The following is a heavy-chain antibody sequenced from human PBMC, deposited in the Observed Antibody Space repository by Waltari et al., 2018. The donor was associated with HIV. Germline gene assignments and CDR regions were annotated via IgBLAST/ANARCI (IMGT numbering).Heavy chain of an antibody. CDR3: ARVYGYSGSYPGAPDDY. CDR2: IYHSGST. V-gene: IGHV4-38-2*01. Sequence: QVQLQESGPGLVKPSETLSLTCAVSGYSISSGYYCGWIRPPPGKGLEWIGSIYHSGSTYYNPSLKSRVTISVDTSKNQFSLKLSSVTAADTAVYYCARVYGYSGSYPGAPDDYWGQGTLVTVSS. D-gene: IGHD1-26*01. J-gene: IGHJ4*02. CDR1: GYSISSGYY.